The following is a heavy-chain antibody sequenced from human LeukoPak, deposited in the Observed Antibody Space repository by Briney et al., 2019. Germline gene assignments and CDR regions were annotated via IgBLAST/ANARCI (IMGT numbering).Heavy chain of an antibody. D-gene: IGHD3-22*01. CDR2: TNSDGGST. Sequence: GGSLRLSCAASGFTFSSYWMHWVRHAPGKGLVWVSRTNSDGGSTSYADSVKGPFTISRDNAKNTLYLQMNRRRAEDTAVYYCARESITMIHWGQGTLVTVSS. V-gene: IGHV3-74*01. CDR3: ARESITMIH. J-gene: IGHJ4*02. CDR1: GFTFSSYW.